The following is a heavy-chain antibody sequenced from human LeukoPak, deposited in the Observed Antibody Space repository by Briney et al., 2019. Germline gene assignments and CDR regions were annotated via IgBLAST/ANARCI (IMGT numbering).Heavy chain of an antibody. CDR1: GFSFRDYY. V-gene: IGHV3-11*01. Sequence: GGSLRLSCAASGFSFRDYYVSWIRQAPGQGLEWLSFISASGNIIHYEDSVKGRFTISRDDAKNSVFLQMNSLKTEDTALYYCARHMGITPFDSWGQGTLVTVSS. J-gene: IGHJ4*02. CDR2: ISASGNII. D-gene: IGHD4/OR15-4a*01. CDR3: ARHMGITPFDS.